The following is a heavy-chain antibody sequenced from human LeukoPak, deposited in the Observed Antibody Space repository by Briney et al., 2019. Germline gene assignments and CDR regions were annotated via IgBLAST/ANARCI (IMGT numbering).Heavy chain of an antibody. CDR3: ARVAQVGAIGPYFDN. Sequence: ALVKVSCKASGYTFTSYYMHWVRQAPGQGLEWRGIINPSGGSTSYAQKFQGRVTMTRDTSTSTVYMELSSLRSEDTAVYYCARVAQVGAIGPYFDNWGQGTLVTVSS. J-gene: IGHJ4*02. CDR2: INPSGGST. V-gene: IGHV1-46*01. D-gene: IGHD1-26*01. CDR1: GYTFTSYY.